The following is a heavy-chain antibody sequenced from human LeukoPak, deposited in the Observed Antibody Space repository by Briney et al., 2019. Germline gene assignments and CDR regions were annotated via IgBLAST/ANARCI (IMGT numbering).Heavy chain of an antibody. CDR2: ISSSSSDI. D-gene: IGHD2-15*01. J-gene: IGHJ4*02. CDR3: AREGRSISVRCSSGTCYDFDY. V-gene: IGHV3-21*06. Sequence: GGSLRLSCAASGFTFRSYNMNWVRQAPGKGLEWISSISSSSSDIYYTDSVKGRFSVPRDNARNLLYLQMNSLRVEDTAVYYCAREGRSISVRCSSGTCYDFDYWGQGALVTVSS. CDR1: GFTFRSYN.